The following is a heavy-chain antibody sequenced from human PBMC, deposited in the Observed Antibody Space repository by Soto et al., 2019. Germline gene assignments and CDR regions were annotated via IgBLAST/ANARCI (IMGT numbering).Heavy chain of an antibody. Sequence: ASVKVFCKASGGTFSSYAISWVRQAPGQGLEWMGGIIPIFGTANYAQKFQGRVTITADKSTSTAYMELSSLRSEDTAVYYCARVAPSGYSYGYHPNYFDYWGQGTLVTVSS. CDR2: IIPIFGTA. CDR1: GGTFSSYA. J-gene: IGHJ4*02. D-gene: IGHD5-18*01. CDR3: ARVAPSGYSYGYHPNYFDY. V-gene: IGHV1-69*06.